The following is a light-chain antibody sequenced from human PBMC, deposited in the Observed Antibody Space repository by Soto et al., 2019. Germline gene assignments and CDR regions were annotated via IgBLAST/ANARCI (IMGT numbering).Light chain of an antibody. J-gene: IGKJ1*01. CDR2: GAS. CDR3: QQYGSSPPT. Sequence: EIVLTQSPGTLSLSPGERATLSCRASQSVSSSYLAWYQQKPGQAPRLLIYGASSRATGIPDRFSGSGSGTDFTLTIGRLEPEDFAVYYCQQYGSSPPTFDQGTKVDIK. CDR1: QSVSSSY. V-gene: IGKV3-20*01.